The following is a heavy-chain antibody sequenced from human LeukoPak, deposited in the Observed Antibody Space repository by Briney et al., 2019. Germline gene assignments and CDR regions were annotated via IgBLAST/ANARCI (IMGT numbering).Heavy chain of an antibody. CDR1: GFAFSSFA. CDR2: ISGDATTT. D-gene: IGHD4-17*01. J-gene: IGHJ4*02. V-gene: IGHV3-23*01. Sequence: PGGSLRLSCAASGFAFSSFAMNWVRQAPGKGLQWVSAISGDATTTYYPDSLTGRFTISRDNSRNTLYLQMNSLRADDTAVYYCAKGVYGDRPHYSDYWGQGTLVIVSS. CDR3: AKGVYGDRPHYSDY.